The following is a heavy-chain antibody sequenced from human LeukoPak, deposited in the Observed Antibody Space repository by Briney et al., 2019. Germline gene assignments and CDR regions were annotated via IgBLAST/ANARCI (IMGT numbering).Heavy chain of an antibody. D-gene: IGHD1-1*01. Sequence: PSVTLSLTCTVSGVSISSSSYYWGWIRQPPGKGLEWIGSIYYSGSTYYNPSLKSRLTISLDTSKNQFSLRLSSVTAADTAFYYCARRYNWYDRWDWGQGTLVTVST. J-gene: IGHJ4*02. V-gene: IGHV4-39*07. CDR2: IYYSGST. CDR1: GVSISSSSYY. CDR3: ARRYNWYDRWD.